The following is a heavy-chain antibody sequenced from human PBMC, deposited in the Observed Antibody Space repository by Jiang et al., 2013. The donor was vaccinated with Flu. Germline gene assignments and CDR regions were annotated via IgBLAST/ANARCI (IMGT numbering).Heavy chain of an antibody. J-gene: IGHJ4*02. CDR1: GVSVSSSGYY. D-gene: IGHD6-19*01. CDR2: INYSGST. CDR3: ARRAAGSGQTLDFYFDY. V-gene: IGHV4-39*01. Sequence: LLKPSETLSLICTVSGVSVSSSGYYWGWIRQPPGKGLEWIGGINYSGSTFYNPSLKGRVTISADTSKNQFSLKLTSVTAADMAVYYCARRAAGSGQTLDFYFDYWGQGTLVTVSS.